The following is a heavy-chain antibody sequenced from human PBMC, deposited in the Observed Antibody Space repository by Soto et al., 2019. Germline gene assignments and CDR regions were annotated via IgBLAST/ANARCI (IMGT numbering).Heavy chain of an antibody. J-gene: IGHJ4*02. V-gene: IGHV4-34*01. CDR3: TEGAYLAY. CDR1: GVSSSDYV. Sequence: SETMSLTCAVHGVSSSDYVWTWIRQPPGEGLEWVGEINHSGSTNYNASLKSRVTISVDTSKNQVSLKMSSVTDADTALYFCTEGAYLAYWGQGTLVTVSS. CDR2: INHSGST.